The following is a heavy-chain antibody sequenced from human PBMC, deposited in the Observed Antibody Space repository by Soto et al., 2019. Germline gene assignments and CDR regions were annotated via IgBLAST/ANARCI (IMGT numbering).Heavy chain of an antibody. Sequence: SVKVSCKASGGTFSSYAISWVRQAPGQGLEWMGGIIPIFGTANCAQKFQGRVTITADESTSTAYMELSSLRSEDTAVYYCARDRCSSTRCYSYYFDYWGQGTLVTVSS. CDR2: IIPIFGTA. CDR3: ARDRCSSTRCYSYYFDY. J-gene: IGHJ4*02. CDR1: GGTFSSYA. V-gene: IGHV1-69*13. D-gene: IGHD2-2*01.